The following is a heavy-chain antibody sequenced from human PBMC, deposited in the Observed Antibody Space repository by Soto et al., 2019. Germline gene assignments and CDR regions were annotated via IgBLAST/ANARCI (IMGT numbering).Heavy chain of an antibody. CDR1: GFTFSSYA. J-gene: IGHJ6*02. CDR3: ARDLDCSSTSCPYYYYYGMDV. D-gene: IGHD2-2*01. Sequence: PGGSLRLSCAASGFTFSSYAMHWVRQAPGKGLEWVAVISYDGSNKYYADSVKGRFTISRDNSKNTLYLQMNSLRAEDTAVYYCARDLDCSSTSCPYYYYYGMDVWGQGTTVTVS. V-gene: IGHV3-30-3*01. CDR2: ISYDGSNK.